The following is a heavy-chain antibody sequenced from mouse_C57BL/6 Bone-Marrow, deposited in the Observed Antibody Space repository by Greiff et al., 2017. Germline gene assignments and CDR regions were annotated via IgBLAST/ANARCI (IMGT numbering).Heavy chain of an antibody. V-gene: IGHV14-4*01. CDR2: FDPENGDT. D-gene: IGHD1-1*01. CDR1: GFNIKDYY. J-gene: IGHJ2*01. CDR3: TSYGSFDY. Sequence: VQLQQSGAELVRPGASVKLSCTASGFNIKDYYMHWVKQRPEQGLEWIGWFDPENGDTEYAAKFQGKATITADTSSNTAYLQLSSLTSEDTADYCCTSYGSFDYWGQGTTLTVSS.